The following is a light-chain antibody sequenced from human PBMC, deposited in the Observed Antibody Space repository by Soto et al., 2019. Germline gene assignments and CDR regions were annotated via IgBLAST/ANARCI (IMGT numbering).Light chain of an antibody. CDR1: SSNIGSNH. CDR3: ATWDDSLSVVV. J-gene: IGLJ2*01. CDR2: RTD. Sequence: QSVLTQPPSASGTPGQRVTISCSGSSSNIGSNHVYWYQQLPGTAPKLLIYRTDQRPSGVPDRFSGSKSGTSASLAISGLRSEDEGDYYCATWDDSLSVVVFGGGTKLTVL. V-gene: IGLV1-47*01.